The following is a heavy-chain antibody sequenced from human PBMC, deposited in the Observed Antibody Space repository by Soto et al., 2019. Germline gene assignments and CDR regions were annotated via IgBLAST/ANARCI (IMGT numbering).Heavy chain of an antibody. CDR3: AIVIAAAVDFDY. CDR2: ISAYNGNT. Sequence: QVQLVQSGAEVKKPGASVKVSCKASGYTFTSYGISWVRQAPGQGLEWMGWISAYNGNTNYAQKLQGRVTMTTDTSTRTAYMELRRLRSDDTVVYYRAIVIAAAVDFDYWGQGTLVTVSS. CDR1: GYTFTSYG. J-gene: IGHJ4*02. D-gene: IGHD6-13*01. V-gene: IGHV1-18*01.